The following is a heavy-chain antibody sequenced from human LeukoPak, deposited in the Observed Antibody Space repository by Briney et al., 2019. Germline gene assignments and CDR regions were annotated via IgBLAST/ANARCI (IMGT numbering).Heavy chain of an antibody. CDR3: ARTGATVTMEFDY. J-gene: IGHJ4*02. D-gene: IGHD4-17*01. CDR2: IYYSGST. V-gene: IGHV4-61*01. Sequence: SGTLSLTCTVSGGSVSSGSYYWSWIRQPPGKGLEWIGYIYYSGSTNYNPSLKSRVTISVDTSKNQFSLELSSVTAADTAVYYCARTGATVTMEFDYWGQGTLVTVSS. CDR1: GGSVSSGSYY.